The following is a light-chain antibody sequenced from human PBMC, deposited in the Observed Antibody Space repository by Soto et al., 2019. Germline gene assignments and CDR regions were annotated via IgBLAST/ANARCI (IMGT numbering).Light chain of an antibody. J-gene: IGKJ4*01. Sequence: EIVLTQSPGTLSLSPGERATLACRASQSVSSSYLAWYQQKAGQAPRLLIYGASSRATGIPDRFSGSGSGTDFTLTISRLEPEDVAVYYCQQYGGSPLPFGGGTKVEIK. V-gene: IGKV3-20*01. CDR1: QSVSSSY. CDR3: QQYGGSPLP. CDR2: GAS.